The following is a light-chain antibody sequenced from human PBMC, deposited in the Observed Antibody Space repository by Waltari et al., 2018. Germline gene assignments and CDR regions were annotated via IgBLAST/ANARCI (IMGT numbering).Light chain of an antibody. CDR2: EVP. CDR3: SSYAGSNNLV. CDR1: SSDVGGYTY. Sequence: QSALTQPPSASGSPAQSVTISCPGPSSDVGGYTYAPWYQQHPGKAPKLMISEVPKRPSGVPDRFSGSKSGNTASLTVSGLQAEDEADYYCSSYAGSNNLVFGGGTKLTVL. J-gene: IGLJ2*01. V-gene: IGLV2-8*01.